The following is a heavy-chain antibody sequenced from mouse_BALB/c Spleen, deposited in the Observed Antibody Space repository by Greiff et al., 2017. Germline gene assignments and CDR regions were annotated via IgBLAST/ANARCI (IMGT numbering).Heavy chain of an antibody. CDR2: IYPYNGGT. CDR1: GYTFTDYN. Sequence: VQLKESGPELVKPGASVKISCKASGYTFTDYNMHWVKQSHGKSLEWIGYIYPYNGGTGYNQKFKSKATLTVDNSSSTAYMELRSLTSEDSAVYYCARVGYFDVWGAGTTVTVSS. CDR3: ARVGYFDV. V-gene: IGHV1S29*02. J-gene: IGHJ1*01.